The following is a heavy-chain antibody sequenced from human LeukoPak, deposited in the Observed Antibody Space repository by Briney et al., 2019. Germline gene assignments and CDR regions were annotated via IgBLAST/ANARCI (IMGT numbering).Heavy chain of an antibody. J-gene: IGHJ4*02. V-gene: IGHV4-38-2*02. CDR3: ARWSASQQTNDY. CDR1: GYSISSGYY. CDR2: IYHSGST. Sequence: SETLSLTCTVSGYSISSGYYWSWIRQPPGKGLEWIGYIYHSGSTYYNPPLKSRVTISVDRSKNQFSLELSSVTAADTAVYYCARWSASQQTNDYWGQGTLVTVSS. D-gene: IGHD3-3*01.